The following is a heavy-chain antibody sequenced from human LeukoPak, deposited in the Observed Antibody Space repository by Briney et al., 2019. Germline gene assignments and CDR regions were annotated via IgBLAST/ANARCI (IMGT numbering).Heavy chain of an antibody. D-gene: IGHD5-12*01. CDR3: AKSGSVSPDY. V-gene: IGHV3-30*18. CDR2: ISYDGSNK. CDR1: GFTFSSYG. Sequence: GGSLRLSCAASGFTFSSYGMHWVRQAPGKGLEWVAVISYDGSNKYYADSVKGRFTISRDNSRNTLYLQVNSLRAEDTAVYYCAKSGSVSPDYWGQGTLVTVSS. J-gene: IGHJ4*02.